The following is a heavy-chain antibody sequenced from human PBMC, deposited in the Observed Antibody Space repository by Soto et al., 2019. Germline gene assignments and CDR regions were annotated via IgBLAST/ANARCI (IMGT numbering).Heavy chain of an antibody. CDR2: MNPDTGHT. CDR1: GYTFTSYD. J-gene: IGHJ5*02. CDR3: ARGRVRYSSSHDFDP. Sequence: QVQLLQSGAAVKKPGASVKVSCKASGYTFTSYDINWVRQAPGQGPEWMGWMNPDTGHTGSAMKFRGRVSMPRNTSITTAYMELSSLRSDDTALYYCARGRVRYSSSHDFDPWGRGTLVTVSS. V-gene: IGHV1-8*01. D-gene: IGHD6-6*01.